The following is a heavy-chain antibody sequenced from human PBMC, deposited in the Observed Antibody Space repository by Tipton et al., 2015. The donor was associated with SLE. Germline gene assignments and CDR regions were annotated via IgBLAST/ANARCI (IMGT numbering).Heavy chain of an antibody. J-gene: IGHJ4*02. D-gene: IGHD6-19*01. V-gene: IGHV4-34*01. CDR1: GGSFSGYY. CDR3: AGQGGWYVDY. CDR2: INHSGST. Sequence: TLSLTCAVYGGSFSGYYWSWIRQPPGKGLEWIGEINHSGSTNYNPSLKSRVTISVDTSKNQFSLKLSSVTAADTAVHYCAGQGGWYVDYWGQGTLVTVSS.